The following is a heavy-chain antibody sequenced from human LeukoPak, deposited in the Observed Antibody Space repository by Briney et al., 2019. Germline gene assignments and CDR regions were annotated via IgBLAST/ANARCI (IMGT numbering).Heavy chain of an antibody. CDR1: GFTFSDYY. V-gene: IGHV3-7*01. CDR2: IKQDGSEK. Sequence: GGSLRLSCAASGFTFSDYYMSWIRQAPGKGLEWVANIKQDGSEKYYVDSVKGRFTISRDNAKNSLYLQMNGLRAEDTAVYYCARDPGYDYVWGSYPMYYFDYWGQGTLVTVSS. D-gene: IGHD3-16*01. CDR3: ARDPGYDYVWGSYPMYYFDY. J-gene: IGHJ4*02.